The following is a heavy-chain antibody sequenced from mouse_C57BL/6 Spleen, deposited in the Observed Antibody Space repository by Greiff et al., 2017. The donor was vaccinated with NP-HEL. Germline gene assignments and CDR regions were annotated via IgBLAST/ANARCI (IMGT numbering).Heavy chain of an antibody. Sequence: EVQLVESGGDLVKPGGSLKLSCAASGFTFSSYGMSWVRQTPDQRLEWVATISSGGSYTYYPDSVKGRFTISRDNAKNTLYLQMSSLKSEDTAMYYCARQLGRDYFDDWGQGTTLTVAS. D-gene: IGHD4-1*01. CDR3: ARQLGRDYFDD. V-gene: IGHV5-6*01. CDR1: GFTFSSYG. CDR2: ISSGGSYT. J-gene: IGHJ2*01.